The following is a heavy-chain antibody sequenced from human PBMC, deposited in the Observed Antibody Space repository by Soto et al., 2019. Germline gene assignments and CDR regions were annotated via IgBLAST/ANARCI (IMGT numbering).Heavy chain of an antibody. CDR1: GFTFSSYG. CDR3: ARDYRPNLVRGVITHYYYGMDV. CDR2: IWYDGSNK. D-gene: IGHD3-10*01. Sequence: GGSLRLSCAASGFTFSSYGMHWVRQAPGKGLEWVAVIWYDGSNKYYADSVKGRFTISRDNSKNTLYLQMNSLRAEDTAVYYCARDYRPNLVRGVITHYYYGMDVWGQGTTVTVSS. V-gene: IGHV3-33*01. J-gene: IGHJ6*02.